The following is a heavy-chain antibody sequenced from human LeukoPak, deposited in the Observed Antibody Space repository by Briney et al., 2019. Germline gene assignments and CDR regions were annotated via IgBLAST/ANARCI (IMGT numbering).Heavy chain of an antibody. J-gene: IGHJ5*02. V-gene: IGHV1-2*02. Sequence: ASVKVSCKASGYSFTGHYMHWVRQAPGQGLEWMGLINPNSGETNYAKKFQGRVTMTRDTSISTAYMELSRLASDDTAVYYCARAGTFYYGSGSYFLLTWIDPWGQGTLVTVSS. D-gene: IGHD3-10*01. CDR1: GYSFTGHY. CDR3: ARAGTFYYGSGSYFLLTWIDP. CDR2: INPNSGET.